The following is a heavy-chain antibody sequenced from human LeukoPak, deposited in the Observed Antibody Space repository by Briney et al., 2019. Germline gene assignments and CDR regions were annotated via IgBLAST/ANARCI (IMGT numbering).Heavy chain of an antibody. CDR1: GGPIRSYF. J-gene: IGHJ4*02. CDR2: IYDSGST. Sequence: SETLSLTCRVSGGPIRSYFWTWIRQPPGKGLEWIGYIYDSGSTNYNPSLKSRVTISVDTSKNQFSLKLSSVTAADTAVYYCARGGKTANRKSGSPYYFDYWGQGTLVTVSS. CDR3: ARGGKTANRKSGSPYYFDY. V-gene: IGHV4-59*12. D-gene: IGHD3-22*01.